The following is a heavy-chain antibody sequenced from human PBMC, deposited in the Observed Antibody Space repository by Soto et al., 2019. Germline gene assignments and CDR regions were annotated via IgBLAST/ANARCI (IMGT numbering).Heavy chain of an antibody. CDR2: INAGNGNT. CDR3: ARDHRFYFDNSGSNWFDP. Sequence: GASVKVSCKASGYTFTSYAMHWVRQAPGQRLEWMGWINAGNGNTKYSQKFQGRVTITRDTSASTAYMELSSLRSEDTAVYYCARDHRFYFDNSGSNWFDPWGQGTSDTVSS. D-gene: IGHD3-22*01. J-gene: IGHJ5*02. CDR1: GYTFTSYA. V-gene: IGHV1-3*01.